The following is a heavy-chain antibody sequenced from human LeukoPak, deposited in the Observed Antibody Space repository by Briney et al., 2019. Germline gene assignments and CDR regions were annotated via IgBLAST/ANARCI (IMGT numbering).Heavy chain of an antibody. CDR1: GFTFNNYG. V-gene: IGHV3-33*01. Sequence: GGSLRLSCAASGFTFNNYGMHWVRQAPGKGLEWVAIIWYDGSNKYYADSVKGRFTISRDNSKNTLSLQMNSLRAEDTAVYYCARGRTTTVSYFDYWGQGTLVTVSS. CDR2: IWYDGSNK. J-gene: IGHJ4*02. CDR3: ARGRTTTVSYFDY. D-gene: IGHD4-17*01.